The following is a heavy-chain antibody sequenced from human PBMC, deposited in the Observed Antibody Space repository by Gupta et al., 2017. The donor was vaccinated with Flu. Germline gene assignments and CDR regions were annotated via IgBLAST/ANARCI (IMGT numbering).Heavy chain of an antibody. CDR2: INPNSGGT. D-gene: IGHD6-13*01. V-gene: IGHV1-2*02. J-gene: IGHJ4*02. Sequence: GQGLEWMGWINPNSGGTNYAQKFQGRVTMTRDTSISTAYMELSRLRSDDTAVYYCARDSRFAAAGYRTYYFDYWGQGTLVTVSS. CDR3: ARDSRFAAAGYRTYYFDY.